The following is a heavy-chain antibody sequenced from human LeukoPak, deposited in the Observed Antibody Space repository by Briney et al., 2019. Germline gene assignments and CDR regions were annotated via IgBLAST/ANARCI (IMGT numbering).Heavy chain of an antibody. D-gene: IGHD3-9*01. CDR1: GYTFTSYG. CDR3: ARDWLRYFDWLPTSNWFDP. CDR2: ISAYNGNT. V-gene: IGHV1-18*01. Sequence: GASVKVSCKASGYTFTSYGISWVRQAPGQGLEWMGWISAYNGNTNYAQKLQGRVTMTTDTSTSTAYMELRSLRSDNTAVYYRARDWLRYFDWLPTSNWFDPWGQGTLVTVSS. J-gene: IGHJ5*02.